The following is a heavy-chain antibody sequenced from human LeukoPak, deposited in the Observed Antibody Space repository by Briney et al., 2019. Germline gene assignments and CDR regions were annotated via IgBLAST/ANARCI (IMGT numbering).Heavy chain of an antibody. Sequence: GGSLRLSCAASGFSFSSYAMHWVRQAPGKGLEWVALISYDGSNKKYADSVKGRFTISRDNSKNTLYLQMNSLRAEDTAVYYCARGGLSVAYFDYWGQGTLVTVSS. J-gene: IGHJ4*02. CDR1: GFSFSSYA. V-gene: IGHV3-30*04. D-gene: IGHD2-21*01. CDR2: ISYDGSNK. CDR3: ARGGLSVAYFDY.